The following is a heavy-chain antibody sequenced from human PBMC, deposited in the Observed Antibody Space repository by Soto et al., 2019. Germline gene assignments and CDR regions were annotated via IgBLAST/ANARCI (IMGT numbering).Heavy chain of an antibody. CDR2: IYFSGSA. CDR3: ARLVEIGNYGGGAFDI. D-gene: IGHD5-12*01. J-gene: IGHJ3*02. Sequence: SETLSLTCTVSGGSITSYYWSWIRQPPGKGLEWIGYIYFSGSANYNPSLKSRVTISVDTSKNQFSLKLSSVTAADTAVYYCARLVEIGNYGGGAFDIWGQGTMVTVSS. CDR1: GGSITSYY. V-gene: IGHV4-59*08.